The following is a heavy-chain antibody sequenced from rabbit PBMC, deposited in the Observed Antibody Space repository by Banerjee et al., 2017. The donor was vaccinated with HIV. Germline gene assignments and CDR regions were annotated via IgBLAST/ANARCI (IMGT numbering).Heavy chain of an antibody. Sequence: QSLEESGGDLVKPGASLTLTCKASGVDFSSNYWICWVRQAPGKGLEWIGCINTSSGSTWYASWVNGRFTISKTSSTTVTLQMTSLTAADTATYFCARDGGNYVDYFRLWGQGTLVTVS. D-gene: IGHD1-1*01. CDR1: GVDFSSNYW. J-gene: IGHJ4*01. CDR3: ARDGGNYVDYFRL. V-gene: IGHV1S40*01. CDR2: INTSSGST.